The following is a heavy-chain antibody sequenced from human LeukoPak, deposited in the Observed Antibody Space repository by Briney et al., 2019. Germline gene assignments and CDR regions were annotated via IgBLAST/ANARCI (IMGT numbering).Heavy chain of an antibody. Sequence: PGGSLRLSCAASGFTFSSYAMSWVRQAPGKGLEWVSAISGSGGSTYYADSVKGRFTISRDNSKNTLYLQMNSLRAEAPPVYYCAKADQIVVVPAAIPEGFDYWGQGTLVTVSS. D-gene: IGHD2-2*01. J-gene: IGHJ4*02. CDR1: GFTFSSYA. V-gene: IGHV3-23*01. CDR3: AKADQIVVVPAAIPEGFDY. CDR2: ISGSGGST.